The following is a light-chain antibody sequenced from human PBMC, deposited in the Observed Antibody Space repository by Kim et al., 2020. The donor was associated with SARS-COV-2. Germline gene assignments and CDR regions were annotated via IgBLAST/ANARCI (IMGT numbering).Light chain of an antibody. CDR2: GKN. Sequence: ALGQTVRITCQGDSLRSYYASWYQQKPGQAPVLVIYGKNNRPSGIPDRFSGSSSGNTASLTITGAQAEDEADYYCNSRDSSGNYLVFGGGTKLTVL. CDR1: SLRSYY. J-gene: IGLJ2*01. V-gene: IGLV3-19*01. CDR3: NSRDSSGNYLV.